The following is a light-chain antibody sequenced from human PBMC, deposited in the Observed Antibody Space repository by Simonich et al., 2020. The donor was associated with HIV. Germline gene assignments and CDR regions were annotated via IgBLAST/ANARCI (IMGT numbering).Light chain of an antibody. V-gene: IGLV3-25*03. J-gene: IGLJ1*01. CDR1: ALPKQY. CDR3: QSADSSGTYV. CDR2: KDS. Sequence: SYELTQPPSVSVSPGQTARITCSGDALPKQYAYWYQQKPGQAPVLVIDKDSERPSGIPERFSGSSSGKTVTLTISGVQSEDGADYYCQSADSSGTYVFGTGTKVTVL.